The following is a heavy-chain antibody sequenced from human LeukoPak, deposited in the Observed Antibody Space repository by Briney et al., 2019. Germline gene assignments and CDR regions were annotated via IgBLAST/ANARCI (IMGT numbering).Heavy chain of an antibody. Sequence: ASVKVSCKASGNTSTSYDINWVRQATGQGLEWMGWMNPNSGNTGYAQKFQGRVTMTRNTSISTAYMELSSLRSEDTAVYYCARGLSLSNYDILTGYPDAFDIWGQGTMVTVSS. V-gene: IGHV1-8*01. CDR1: GNTSTSYD. CDR2: MNPNSGNT. CDR3: ARGLSLSNYDILTGYPDAFDI. J-gene: IGHJ3*02. D-gene: IGHD3-9*01.